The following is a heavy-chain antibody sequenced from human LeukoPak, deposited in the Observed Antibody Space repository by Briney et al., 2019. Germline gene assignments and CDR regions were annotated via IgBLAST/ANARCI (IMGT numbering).Heavy chain of an antibody. Sequence: GSLRLSCAASGFTFSSYSMNWVRQAPGKGLEWIGSIYYSGSTYYNPSLKSRVTISVDTSKNRFSLKLSSVTAADTAVYYCARRVRGVIPFDYWGQGTLVTVSS. V-gene: IGHV4-39*01. D-gene: IGHD3-10*01. CDR1: GFTFSSYSMN. CDR3: ARRVRGVIPFDY. CDR2: IYYSGST. J-gene: IGHJ4*02.